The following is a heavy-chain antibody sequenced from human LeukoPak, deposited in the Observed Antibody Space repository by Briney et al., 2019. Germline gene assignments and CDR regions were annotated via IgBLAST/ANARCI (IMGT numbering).Heavy chain of an antibody. D-gene: IGHD6-19*01. Sequence: PGGSLRLSCAASGFTFSSYSMNWVRQAPGKGLEWVSSISSSSYIYYADSVKGRFTISRDNAKNSLYLQMNSLRAEDTAVYYCARDPSGWYSWFQGDFDYWGQGTLVTVSS. V-gene: IGHV3-21*01. CDR1: GFTFSSYS. J-gene: IGHJ4*02. CDR3: ARDPSGWYSWFQGDFDY. CDR2: ISSSSYI.